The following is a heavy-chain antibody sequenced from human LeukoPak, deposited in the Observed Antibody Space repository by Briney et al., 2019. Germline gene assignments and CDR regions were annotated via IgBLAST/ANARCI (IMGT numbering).Heavy chain of an antibody. V-gene: IGHV3-15*01. D-gene: IGHD2-15*01. CDR3: TTGYCSGGSCYSSYFDY. CDR1: GFTFSNAW. J-gene: IGHJ4*02. Sequence: GGSLRLSCAASGFTFSNAWMSWVRQAPGKGLEWVGRIKSKTDGGTTDYAAPVKGRFTISRDDSKNTLYLQMNSLQTEDTAVYYCTTGYCSGGSCYSSYFDYWGQGTLVTVSS. CDR2: IKSKTDGGTT.